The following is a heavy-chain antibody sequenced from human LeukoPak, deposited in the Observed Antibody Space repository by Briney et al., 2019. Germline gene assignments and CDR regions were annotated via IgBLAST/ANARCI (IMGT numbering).Heavy chain of an antibody. CDR2: INSDGSST. CDR3: ARDRDSGYHDAFDI. V-gene: IGHV3-74*01. CDR1: GFTFSSYW. J-gene: IGHJ3*02. D-gene: IGHD3-10*01. Sequence: GGSLRLSCAASGFTFSSYWMHWVRQAPGRGLVWVSRINSDGSSTSYADSVKGRFTISRDNAKNTLYLQMNSLRAEDTAVYYCARDRDSGYHDAFDIWGQGTMVTVSS.